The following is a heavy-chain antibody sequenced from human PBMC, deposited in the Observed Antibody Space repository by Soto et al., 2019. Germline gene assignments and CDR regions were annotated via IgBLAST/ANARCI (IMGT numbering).Heavy chain of an antibody. V-gene: IGHV3-23*01. CDR1: GLTFNNYA. CDR2: IGGRGGNT. D-gene: IGHD6-25*01. J-gene: IGHJ4*02. CDR3: AKPSAYGDFAGAFDS. Sequence: EVHLLESGGGLVQRGGSLRLACVASGLTFNNYAMNWVRQAPGKGMEWVSNIGGRGGNTFYADSMRGRFTISRYNSKNTVYLQMNNLRVEDSATYYCAKPSAYGDFAGAFDSWGQGTLVTVSP.